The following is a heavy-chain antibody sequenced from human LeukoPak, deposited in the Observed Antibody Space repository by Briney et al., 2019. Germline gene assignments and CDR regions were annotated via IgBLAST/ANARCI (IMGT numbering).Heavy chain of an antibody. CDR3: FRVVPAYDAFDI. CDR2: VRNDGSNK. J-gene: IGHJ3*02. D-gene: IGHD2-2*01. CDR1: GFSISIYD. V-gene: IGHV3-30*02. Sequence: GGSLRLSCTASGFSISIYDMHWVRQPPGKGLEWVAFVRNDGSNKHYSESVKGRFTISRDNSKNTLSLQMNSLRVEDTAVYFCFRVVPAYDAFDIWGQGTMVTVSS.